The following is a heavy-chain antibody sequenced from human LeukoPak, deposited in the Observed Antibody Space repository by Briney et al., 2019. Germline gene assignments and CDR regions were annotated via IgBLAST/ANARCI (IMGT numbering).Heavy chain of an antibody. J-gene: IGHJ4*02. D-gene: IGHD6-19*01. CDR2: IWYDGSNK. CDR3: ARNPGVRWLVGFDY. Sequence: GGSLRLSCAASGFTFSTYGMHWVRQAPGKGLEWVADIWYDGSNKYYEDSVKGRFTISRDNSKNTLYLQMNSLRAEDTAVYYCARNPGVRWLVGFDYWGQGTLVTVSS. CDR1: GFTFSTYG. V-gene: IGHV3-33*01.